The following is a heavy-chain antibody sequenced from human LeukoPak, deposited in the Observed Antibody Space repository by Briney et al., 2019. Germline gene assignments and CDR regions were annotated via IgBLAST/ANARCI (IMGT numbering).Heavy chain of an antibody. Sequence: GSSVKVSCRASGCTFSSYAISWVRQAPGQGLEWMGGIIPIFGTANYAQKFQGRVTITTDESTSTAYMELSSLRSEDTAVYYCARHPRPLGMSGGNYYDYWGQGTLVTVSS. V-gene: IGHV1-69*05. D-gene: IGHD2-15*01. J-gene: IGHJ4*02. CDR2: IIPIFGTA. CDR3: ARHPRPLGMSGGNYYDY. CDR1: GCTFSSYA.